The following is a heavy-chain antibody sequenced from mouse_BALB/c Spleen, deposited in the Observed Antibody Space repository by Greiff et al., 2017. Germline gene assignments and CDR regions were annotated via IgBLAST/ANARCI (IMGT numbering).Heavy chain of an antibody. D-gene: IGHD1-1*01. Sequence: EVQLVESGPELVKPGASVKMSCKASGYTFTSYVMHWVKQKPGQGLEWIGYINPYNDGTKYNEKFKGKATLTSDKSSSTAYMELSSLTSEDSAVYYCARENYYGSSYYYAMDYWGQGTSVTVSS. CDR3: ARENYYGSSYYYAMDY. CDR2: INPYNDGT. J-gene: IGHJ4*01. CDR1: GYTFTSYV. V-gene: IGHV1-14*01.